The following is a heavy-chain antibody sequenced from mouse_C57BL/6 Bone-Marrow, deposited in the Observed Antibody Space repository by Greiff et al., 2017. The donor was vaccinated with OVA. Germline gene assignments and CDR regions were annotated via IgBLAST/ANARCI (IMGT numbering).Heavy chain of an antibody. CDR2: LHPNIGST. V-gene: IGHV1-64*01. CDR3: ARRGKGAWFAY. J-gene: IGHJ3*01. Sequence: VQLQQPGAELVKPGASVKLSCKASGYTFTSYWMHWVKQRPGQGLEWIGMLHPNIGSTNYNEKLKRKATMTVDKSSSTAYMQLSSLTSEDSAVYYCARRGKGAWFAYWGQGTLVTVSA. D-gene: IGHD1-3*01. CDR1: GYTFTSYW.